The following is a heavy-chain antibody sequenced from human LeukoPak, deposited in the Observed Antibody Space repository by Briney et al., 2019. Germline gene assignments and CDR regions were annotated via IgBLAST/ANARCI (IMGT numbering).Heavy chain of an antibody. CDR1: GCTFTSYY. CDR3: ARGGDRGYSGYDYPFDY. Sequence: ASVKVSCKASGCTFTSYYMHWVRQAPGQGLEWMGIINPSGGSTSYAQKFQGRVTMTRDTSTSTVYMELSSLRSEDTAVYYCARGGDRGYSGYDYPFDYWGQGTLVTVSS. J-gene: IGHJ4*02. CDR2: INPSGGST. V-gene: IGHV1-46*01. D-gene: IGHD5-12*01.